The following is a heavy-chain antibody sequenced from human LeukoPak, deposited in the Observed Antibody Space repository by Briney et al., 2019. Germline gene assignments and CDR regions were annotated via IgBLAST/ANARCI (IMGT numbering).Heavy chain of an antibody. V-gene: IGHV3-23*01. CDR2: ISGSGGST. Sequence: PGGSLRLSCAASGFTFSSYAMSWVRQAPGKGLEWVSAISGSGGSTYYADSVKGRFTISRDNSKNTLYLQMNSLRAEDTAVYYCAEESQPVLLWFGELIGGDYFDYWGQGTLVTVSS. CDR3: AEESQPVLLWFGELIGGDYFDY. J-gene: IGHJ4*02. CDR1: GFTFSSYA. D-gene: IGHD3-10*01.